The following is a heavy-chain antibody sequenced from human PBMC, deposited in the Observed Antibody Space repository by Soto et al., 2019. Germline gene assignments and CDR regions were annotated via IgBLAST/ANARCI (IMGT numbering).Heavy chain of an antibody. CDR1: GFTFSNQA. J-gene: IGHJ3*02. D-gene: IGHD3-16*01. Sequence: PGGSLRLSCAASGFTFSNQAMNWVRQAPGKGLEWVSSVSGSGGFTYYADSVKGRFTISRDNSKNTLYLQMNSLRAEDTAVYYCAKARPGYGLASAFDIWGQGTMVTVSS. CDR2: VSGSGGFT. V-gene: IGHV3-23*01. CDR3: AKARPGYGLASAFDI.